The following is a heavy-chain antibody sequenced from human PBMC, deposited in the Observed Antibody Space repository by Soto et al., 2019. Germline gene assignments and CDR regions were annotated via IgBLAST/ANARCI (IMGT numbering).Heavy chain of an antibody. CDR3: AREYYDSSGYPAFDY. CDR1: GGSISSGGYY. D-gene: IGHD3-22*01. CDR2: IYYSGST. Sequence: PSETLSLTCTVSGGSISSGGYYWSWIRQHPGKGLEWIGYIYYSGSTYYNPSLKSRVTISVDTSKNQFSLKLSSVTAADTAVYYCAREYYDSSGYPAFDYWGQGTLVTVSS. J-gene: IGHJ4*02. V-gene: IGHV4-31*03.